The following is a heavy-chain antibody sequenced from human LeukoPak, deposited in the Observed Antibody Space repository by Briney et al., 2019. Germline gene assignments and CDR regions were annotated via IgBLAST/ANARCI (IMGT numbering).Heavy chain of an antibody. J-gene: IGHJ4*02. CDR1: GFTFSSYW. Sequence: GGSLRLSCAAPGFTFSSYWMSWVRQAPGKGLEWVANIKQDGSEKYYVDSVKGRFTISRDNSKNTLYLQMNSLRAEDTAVYYCARPVTAVADYFDYWGQGTLVTVSS. CDR2: IKQDGSEK. D-gene: IGHD6-19*01. CDR3: ARPVTAVADYFDY. V-gene: IGHV3-7*01.